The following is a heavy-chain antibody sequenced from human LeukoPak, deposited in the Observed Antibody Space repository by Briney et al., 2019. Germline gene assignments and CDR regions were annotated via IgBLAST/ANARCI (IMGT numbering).Heavy chain of an antibody. J-gene: IGHJ3*01. V-gene: IGHV3-23*01. CDR3: AKRGPEILSRGFHV. CDR1: GFTFNSYD. CDR2: ITHNGGAT. D-gene: IGHD1-14*01. Sequence: PGGSLRLSCAASGFTFNSYDMSWVRQPPGEGLQWVSSITHNGGATYYADSLKGRFTIFRDNSKSTLYLQMNSLRAEDAAVYYCAKRGPEILSRGFHVWGPGTMVTVSS.